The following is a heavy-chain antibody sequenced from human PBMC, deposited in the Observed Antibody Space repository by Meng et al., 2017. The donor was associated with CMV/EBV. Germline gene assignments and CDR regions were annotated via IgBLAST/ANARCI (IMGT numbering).Heavy chain of an antibody. CDR3: AGRIVVVPAAVKGDYYYYGMDV. Sequence: GSLRLSCTVSGGSVSSGSYYWSWIRQPPGKGLEWIGYIYYIGSTNYNPSLKSRVTISVDTSKNQFSLKLGSVTAAGTAVYYCAGRIVVVPAAVKGDYYYYGMDVWGQGTTVTVSS. D-gene: IGHD2-2*01. J-gene: IGHJ6*02. V-gene: IGHV4-61*01. CDR2: IYYIGST. CDR1: GGSVSSGSYY.